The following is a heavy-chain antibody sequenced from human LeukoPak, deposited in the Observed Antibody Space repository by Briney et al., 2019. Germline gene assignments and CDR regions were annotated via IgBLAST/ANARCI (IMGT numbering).Heavy chain of an antibody. CDR2: ISGSGDTT. J-gene: IGHJ4*02. D-gene: IGHD1-26*01. Sequence: GGSLRLSCAASGFTFSTYAMSWVRQAPGKGLGWVSAISGSGDTTHYADSVKGRFTISRDNSKNTLYLQMNSLRAEDTAIYYCVREVPRFDYWGQGTLVTVSS. CDR1: GFTFSTYA. V-gene: IGHV3-23*01. CDR3: VREVPRFDY.